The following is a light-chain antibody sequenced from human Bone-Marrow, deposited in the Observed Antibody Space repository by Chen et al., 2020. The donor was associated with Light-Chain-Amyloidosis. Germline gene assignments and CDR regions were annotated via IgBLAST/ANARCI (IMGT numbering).Light chain of an antibody. V-gene: IGLV3-21*02. J-gene: IGLJ3*02. CDR1: NIGSTS. CDR3: QVWDRSSDRPV. CDR2: DDS. Sequence: SYVLTQPSSVSVAPGQMATTACGGNNIGSTSVHWYQQTPGQAPLLVVYDDSDRPSGIPARLSGSNSGNTATLTISRVEAGDEADYYCQVWDRSSDRPVFGGGTKLTVL.